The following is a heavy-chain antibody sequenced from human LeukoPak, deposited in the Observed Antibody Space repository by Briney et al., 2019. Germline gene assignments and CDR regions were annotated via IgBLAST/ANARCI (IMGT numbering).Heavy chain of an antibody. V-gene: IGHV4-59*01. CDR3: ARYYDYVWGSYTFDY. Sequence: SETLSLTCTVSGGSISSYYWSWIRQPPGKGLGWIGYIYFSGSTNYNPSLKSRVTISVDTSKNQFSLKLSSVTAADTAVYYCARYYDYVWGSYTFDYWGQGTLVTVSS. CDR1: GGSISSYY. J-gene: IGHJ4*02. D-gene: IGHD3-16*01. CDR2: IYFSGST.